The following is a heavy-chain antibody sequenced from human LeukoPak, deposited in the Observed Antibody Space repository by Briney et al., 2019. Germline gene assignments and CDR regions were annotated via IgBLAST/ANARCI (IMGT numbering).Heavy chain of an antibody. CDR2: INSDGSST. D-gene: IGHD1-26*01. Sequence: GGSLRLSCAASGFTFSSYWMHWVRQAPGKGLVWVSRINSDGSSTSYADSVKGRFTISRDNAKNTLYLQMNSLRAEDTAVYYCARVGRQLRHYYYYGMDVWGQGTTVTVSS. V-gene: IGHV3-74*01. CDR3: ARVGRQLRHYYYYGMDV. J-gene: IGHJ6*02. CDR1: GFTFSSYW.